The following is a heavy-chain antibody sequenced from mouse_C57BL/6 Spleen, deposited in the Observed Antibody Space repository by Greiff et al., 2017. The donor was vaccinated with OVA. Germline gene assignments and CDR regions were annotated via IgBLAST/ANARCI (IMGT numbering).Heavy chain of an antibody. D-gene: IGHD2-4*01. J-gene: IGHJ3*01. V-gene: IGHV1-26*01. CDR3: ARSGAYDYDVAWFAY. Sequence: EVQLQQSGPELVKPGASVKISCKASGYTFTDYYMNWVKQSHGKSLEWIGDINPNNGGTSYNQKFKGKATLTVDKSSSTDYMELRSLTSEDSAVYYCARSGAYDYDVAWFAYWGQGTLVTVSA. CDR1: GYTFTDYY. CDR2: INPNNGGT.